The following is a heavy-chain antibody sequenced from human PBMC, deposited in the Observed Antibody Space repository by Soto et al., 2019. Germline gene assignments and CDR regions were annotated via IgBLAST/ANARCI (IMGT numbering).Heavy chain of an antibody. CDR1: GYTFHNYG. Sequence: ASVKVSCKASGYTFHNYGVSWVRQAPGQGLEGMGRISAYNYNTHYAQNFEGRVTMTTDTSTSTAYMYLRSLRSDDSAIYYCASLPGEFRLVLDYWGPGTQVTVSS. CDR2: ISAYNYNT. D-gene: IGHD3-16*01. CDR3: ASLPGEFRLVLDY. V-gene: IGHV1-18*01. J-gene: IGHJ4*02.